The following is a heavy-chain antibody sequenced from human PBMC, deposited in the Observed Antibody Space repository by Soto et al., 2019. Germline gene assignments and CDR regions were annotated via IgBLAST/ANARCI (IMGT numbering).Heavy chain of an antibody. CDR1: GFTFSSYA. J-gene: IGHJ4*02. D-gene: IGHD3-9*01. CDR2: ISGSGDST. V-gene: IGHV3-23*01. CDR3: AKDYDILTGES. Sequence: EVQLLESGGGLVQPGGSLRLSCTASGFTFSSYAMSWVRQAPGKGLEWISVISGSGDSTYYADSVKGRFTISKNNSKSTLYLQMNSLRDEDTAVYYCAKDYDILTGESGGQGTLVTVSS.